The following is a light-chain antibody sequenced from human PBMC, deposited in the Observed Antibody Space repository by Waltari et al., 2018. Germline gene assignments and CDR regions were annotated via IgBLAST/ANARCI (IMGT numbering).Light chain of an antibody. V-gene: IGLV2-8*01. CDR2: ECS. J-gene: IGLJ6*01. Sequence: QAALTQPPSMSGSPGQSVTISCTGTRSDIGAYDRVSWYQQHPARAPKLIIFECSRRPSGVSGLFSGSKSGNTASLTISGLQTDDEADYYCSSYADINTLFGGGTKLTVL. CDR3: SSYADINTL. CDR1: RSDIGAYDR.